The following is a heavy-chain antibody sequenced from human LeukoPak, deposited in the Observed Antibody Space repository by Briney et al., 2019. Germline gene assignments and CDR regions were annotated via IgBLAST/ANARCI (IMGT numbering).Heavy chain of an antibody. V-gene: IGHV3-21*01. CDR2: ISSSSSYI. CDR1: GFTFSSYS. Sequence: GGSLRLSCAASGFTFSSYSMNWVRQAPGKGLEWVSSISSSSSYIYYADSVKGRFTISRDNAKNSLYLQMNSLRAEDTAVYYCARDPDYYDSSGYSDDAFDIWGQGTKVTVSS. J-gene: IGHJ3*02. CDR3: ARDPDYYDSSGYSDDAFDI. D-gene: IGHD3-22*01.